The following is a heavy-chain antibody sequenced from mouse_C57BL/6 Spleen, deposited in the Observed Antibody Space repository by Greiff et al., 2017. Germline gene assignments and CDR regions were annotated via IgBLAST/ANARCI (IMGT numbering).Heavy chain of an antibody. J-gene: IGHJ4*01. D-gene: IGHD4-1*01. V-gene: IGHV1-82*01. CDR1: GYAFSSSW. Sequence: VKLQQSGPELVKPGASVKISCKASGYAFSSSWMNWVKQRPGKGLEWIGRIYPGDGDTNYNGKFKGKATLTADKSSSTACMQLSSLTSEDSAVYFCARTYWDGYAMDYWGQGTSVTVSS. CDR3: ARTYWDGYAMDY. CDR2: IYPGDGDT.